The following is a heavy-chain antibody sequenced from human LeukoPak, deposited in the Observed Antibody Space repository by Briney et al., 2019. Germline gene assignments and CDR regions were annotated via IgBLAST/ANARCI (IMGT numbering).Heavy chain of an antibody. CDR2: IGGVSSTI. Sequence: GGSLRLSCAASGFTFGRYSMNWVRQAPGKGLQWVSYIGGVSSTISYADSVKGRFTISRDNAKNSLYLKMNSLGDEDTALYYCARDVDYAFDIWGQGTMVTVSS. CDR1: GFTFGRYS. CDR3: ARDVDYAFDI. V-gene: IGHV3-48*02. D-gene: IGHD2-15*01. J-gene: IGHJ3*02.